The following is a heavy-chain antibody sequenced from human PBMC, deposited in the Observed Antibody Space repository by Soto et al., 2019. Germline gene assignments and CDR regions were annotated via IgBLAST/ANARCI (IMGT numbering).Heavy chain of an antibody. CDR2: IYPADSDT. V-gene: IGHV5-51*01. Sequence: PGESLKISCKASGYIFPSNLIGWVRQMPGKGLEWMGVIYPADSDTRYSPSFQGQVTISVDKSVSTAYLHWSSLKASDTAMYYCARSASYCSRTSCHFNYWGQGTPVTVSS. D-gene: IGHD2-2*01. CDR1: GYIFPSNL. J-gene: IGHJ4*02. CDR3: ARSASYCSRTSCHFNY.